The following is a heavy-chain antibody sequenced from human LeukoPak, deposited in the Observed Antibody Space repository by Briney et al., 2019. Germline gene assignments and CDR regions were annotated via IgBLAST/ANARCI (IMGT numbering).Heavy chain of an antibody. D-gene: IGHD3-10*01. J-gene: IGHJ6*02. CDR1: GFTFSSYA. CDR2: ISGSGGST. V-gene: IGHV3-23*01. CDR3: AKLKDRGVIISYYYGMDV. Sequence: GGSLRLSCAASGFTFSSYAMSWVRQAPGKGLEWVSAISGSGGSTYYADSVNGRFTISRDNSKNTLDLQMNSLRAEDTAVYYCAKLKDRGVIISYYYGMDVWGQGTTVTVSS.